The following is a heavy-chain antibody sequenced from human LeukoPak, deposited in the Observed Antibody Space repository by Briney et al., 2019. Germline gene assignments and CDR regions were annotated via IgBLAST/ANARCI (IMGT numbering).Heavy chain of an antibody. D-gene: IGHD2-21*02. CDR1: GFTFSNYD. CDR3: ARGNNVLMVTGCFDY. Sequence: GRSLRLSCAASGFTFSNYDMQWVRQAPGKGLEWVAVISYDGNNKDFADSVKGRFTISRDNSKNTLYLQMNSLRAEDTAVYYCARGNNVLMVTGCFDYWGQGTLVTVSS. V-gene: IGHV3-30-3*01. CDR2: ISYDGNNK. J-gene: IGHJ4*02.